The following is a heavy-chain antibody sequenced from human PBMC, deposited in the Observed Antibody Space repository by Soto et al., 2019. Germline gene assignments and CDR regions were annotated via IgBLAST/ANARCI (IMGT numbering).Heavy chain of an antibody. Sequence: HLGGSLRLSCTASGFTFGDYAMSWVRQAPGKGLEWVGFIRSKAYGGTTEYAASVKGRFTISRDDSKSIAYLQMNSLKTEDTAVYYCTRDQTPYSSSPDAFDIWGQGTMVTVSS. CDR3: TRDQTPYSSSPDAFDI. CDR1: GFTFGDYA. V-gene: IGHV3-49*04. J-gene: IGHJ3*02. CDR2: IRSKAYGGTT. D-gene: IGHD6-13*01.